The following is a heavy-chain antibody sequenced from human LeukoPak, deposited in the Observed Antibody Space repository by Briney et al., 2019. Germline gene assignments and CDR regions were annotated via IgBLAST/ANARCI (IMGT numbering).Heavy chain of an antibody. Sequence: GASVKVSCKASGYTFTIYGISWVRQAPGQGLEWMGWISAYNGNTNYAQKLQGRVTMTTDTSTSTAYMELRSLRSDDTAVYYCARTRPYSSGWYYFDYWGQGTLVTVSS. CDR1: GYTFTIYG. CDR2: ISAYNGNT. CDR3: ARTRPYSSGWYYFDY. D-gene: IGHD6-19*01. J-gene: IGHJ4*02. V-gene: IGHV1-18*01.